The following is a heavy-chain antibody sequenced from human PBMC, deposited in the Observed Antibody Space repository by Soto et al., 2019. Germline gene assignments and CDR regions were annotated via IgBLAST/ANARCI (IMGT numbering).Heavy chain of an antibody. V-gene: IGHV4-59*01. Sequence: PSETLSLTCTVSGGSISSYYWSWIRRPPGKGLEWIGYIYYSGSTNYNPSLKSRVTISVDTSKNQFSLKLSSVTAALTAVYYCARWALGVTGGDYWGQGTLVTVSP. D-gene: IGHD3-10*01. J-gene: IGHJ4*02. CDR2: IYYSGST. CDR1: GGSISSYY. CDR3: ARWALGVTGGDY.